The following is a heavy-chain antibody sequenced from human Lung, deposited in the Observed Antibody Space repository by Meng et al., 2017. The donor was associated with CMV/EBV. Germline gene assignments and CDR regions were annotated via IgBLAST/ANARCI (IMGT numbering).Heavy chain of an antibody. V-gene: IGHV3-23*03. D-gene: IGHD2-2*02. Sequence: ESXKISXAASGFTFSSYAMSWVRQAPGKGLEWVSVIYSGGSSTYYADSVKGRFTISRDNSKNTLYLQMNSLRAEDTAVYYCAKPIQGTYGREVWGQGNTV. CDR1: GFTFSSYA. CDR2: IYSGGSST. J-gene: IGHJ6*01. CDR3: AKPIQGTYGREV.